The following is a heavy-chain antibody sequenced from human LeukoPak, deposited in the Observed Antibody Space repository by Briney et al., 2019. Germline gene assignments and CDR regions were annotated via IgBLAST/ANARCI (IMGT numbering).Heavy chain of an antibody. J-gene: IGHJ4*02. CDR1: GYTFTSYD. D-gene: IGHD5-18*01. V-gene: IGHV1-8*03. Sequence: GASVKVSCKASGYTFTSYDINWVRQATGQGLEWMRWMNPNSGNTGYAQKFQGRVTITRNTSISTAYMELSSLRSEDTAVYYCARVHGYSYGTFDYWGQGTLVTVSS. CDR3: ARVHGYSYGTFDY. CDR2: MNPNSGNT.